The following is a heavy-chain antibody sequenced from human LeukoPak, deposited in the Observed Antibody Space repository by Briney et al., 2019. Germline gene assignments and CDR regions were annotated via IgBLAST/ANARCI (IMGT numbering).Heavy chain of an antibody. Sequence: GGSLRLSCAASGFTFSSYAMSWVRQARGKGLEWVSAISGSGGSTYYADSVRGRFTISRDNSKNTLYLQMNSLRAEDTAVYYCAKDPLGGDCSSTSCYVLRPFDFWGQGTLVTVSS. D-gene: IGHD2-2*01. CDR2: ISGSGGST. V-gene: IGHV3-23*01. J-gene: IGHJ4*02. CDR3: AKDPLGGDCSSTSCYVLRPFDF. CDR1: GFTFSSYA.